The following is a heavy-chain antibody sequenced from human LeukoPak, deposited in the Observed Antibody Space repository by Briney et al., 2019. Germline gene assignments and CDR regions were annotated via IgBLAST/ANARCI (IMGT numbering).Heavy chain of an antibody. CDR3: VRDGGYQLLVI. CDR2: INGGNGKT. CDR1: GYTFTDYA. V-gene: IGHV1-3*01. D-gene: IGHD2-2*01. J-gene: IGHJ4*02. Sequence: ASVKVSCKASGYTFTDYAVHWARQAPGQSLEWMGYINGGNGKTEYSQKFQGRLTITRDISATTAYMELSSLRSEDTAVYYCVRDGGYQLLVIWGRGTLITVAS.